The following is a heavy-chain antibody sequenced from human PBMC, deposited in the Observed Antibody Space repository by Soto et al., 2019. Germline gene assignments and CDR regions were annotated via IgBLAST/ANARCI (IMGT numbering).Heavy chain of an antibody. CDR1: GFTLSSHV. D-gene: IGHD3-10*01. V-gene: IGHV3-23*01. Sequence: EVQLLESGGGPIQPGGSLRLSCAASGFTLSSHVMSWVRQAPGKGLQWVSSVSLGGDITDHADSVKGRFTISRDNSKNTLYLQMNNLSAEDTAIYYCAKLARRVIIVWGQGTMVTVSS. CDR2: VSLGGDIT. J-gene: IGHJ3*01. CDR3: AKLARRVIIV.